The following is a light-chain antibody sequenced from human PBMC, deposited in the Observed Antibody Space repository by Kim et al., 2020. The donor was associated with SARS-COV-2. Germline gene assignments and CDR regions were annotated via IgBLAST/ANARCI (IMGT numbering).Light chain of an antibody. J-gene: IGKJ2*01. V-gene: IGKV1-39*01. CDR1: QTISTY. CDR2: AAS. Sequence: GDRVTITCRASQTISTYLNWYQHKVGKAPKLVIYAASTLQGGVPSTFSGSGSGTDFTLTISSLQPDDFATYYCQQSYSIPYTFGPGTKL. CDR3: QQSYSIPYT.